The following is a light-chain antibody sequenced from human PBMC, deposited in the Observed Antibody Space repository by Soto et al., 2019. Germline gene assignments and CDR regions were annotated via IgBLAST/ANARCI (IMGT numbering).Light chain of an antibody. V-gene: IGKV3-20*01. CDR1: QSVRSSY. Sequence: EILLTQSPGTLSLSPGERATLSCRASQSVRSSYLAWYQQKPGQAPRLLIYGASTRATGIPDRFSGSGSGTDFTLTISRLEAEDFAVYYCQQFGTSPSMYTFGQGTKLEIK. CDR3: QQFGTSPSMYT. J-gene: IGKJ2*01. CDR2: GAS.